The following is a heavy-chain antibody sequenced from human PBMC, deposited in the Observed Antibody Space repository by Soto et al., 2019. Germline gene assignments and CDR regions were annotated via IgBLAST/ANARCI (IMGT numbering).Heavy chain of an antibody. D-gene: IGHD3-3*01. V-gene: IGHV1-18*01. CDR1: GYTFTSYG. Sequence: QVQLVQSGAEVKKPGASVKVSCKASGYTFTSYGISWVRQAPGQGLEWMGWISAYNGNTNYAQKLQRRVTMTTDPSTSTAYMELRSLRSDDTAVYYCARDLDYDFWSGQDYYFDYWGQGTLVTVSS. CDR3: ARDLDYDFWSGQDYYFDY. CDR2: ISAYNGNT. J-gene: IGHJ4*02.